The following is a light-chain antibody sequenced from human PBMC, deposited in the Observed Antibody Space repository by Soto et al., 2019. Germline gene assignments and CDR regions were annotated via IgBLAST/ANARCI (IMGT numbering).Light chain of an antibody. Sequence: SPATLSLSPGEIATLSCRAVHGVGTYLAWYQQKPGQAPRLLIHDASNRATGVPARFSGSGSGTDFTLTISSLEPEDSAVYYCQQRSNWPPLTFGQGTRLEIK. CDR3: QQRSNWPPLT. CDR2: DAS. J-gene: IGKJ5*01. V-gene: IGKV3-11*01. CDR1: HGVGTY.